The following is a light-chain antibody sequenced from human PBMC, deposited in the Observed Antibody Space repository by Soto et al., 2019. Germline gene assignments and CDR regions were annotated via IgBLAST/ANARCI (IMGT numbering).Light chain of an antibody. CDR2: GAS. J-gene: IGKJ4*01. CDR1: HSVSSR. V-gene: IGKV3-15*01. CDR3: QHYTNWTLT. Sequence: EIVMTQCLATLTVSPGERATLSCRASHSVSSRLAWYQQKPGQAPRLLIYGASTRATGLPARFSGSGSGTEFTLTISSLQSEDFAVYYCQHYTNWTLTFGGGTKVDIK.